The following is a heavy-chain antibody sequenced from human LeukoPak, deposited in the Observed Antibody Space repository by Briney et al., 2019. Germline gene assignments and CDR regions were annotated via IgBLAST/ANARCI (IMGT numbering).Heavy chain of an antibody. CDR1: GGSFSAYY. Sequence: SETLSLTCAIYGGSFSAYYWNWIRQPPGKGLEWIGEINHSGSTNYNPSLKSRVTISVDTSKNQFSLKLSSVTAADTAVYYCARHITMVRGVITYDLLFDYWGQGTLVTVSS. CDR3: ARHITMVRGVITYDLLFDY. D-gene: IGHD3-10*01. CDR2: INHSGST. V-gene: IGHV4-34*01. J-gene: IGHJ4*02.